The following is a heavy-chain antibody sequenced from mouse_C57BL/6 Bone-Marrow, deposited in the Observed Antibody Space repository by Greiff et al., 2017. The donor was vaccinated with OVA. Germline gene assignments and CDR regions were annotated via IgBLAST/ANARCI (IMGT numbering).Heavy chain of an antibody. CDR1: GFSLTSYG. Sequence: QVQLQQSGPGLVQPSQSLSITCTVSGFSLTSYGVHWVRQSPGKGLEWLGVIWSGGSTDYNAAFISRLSISKDNSKSQVFFKMNSLQADDTAIYYCARRNGYYFAWFAYWGQGTLVTVSA. J-gene: IGHJ3*01. V-gene: IGHV2-2*01. CDR3: ARRNGYYFAWFAY. D-gene: IGHD2-3*01. CDR2: IWSGGST.